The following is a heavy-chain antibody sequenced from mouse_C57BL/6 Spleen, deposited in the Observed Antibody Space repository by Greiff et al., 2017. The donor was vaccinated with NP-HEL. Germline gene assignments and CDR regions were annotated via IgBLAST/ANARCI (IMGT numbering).Heavy chain of an antibody. D-gene: IGHD1-1*01. CDR1: GYTFTDYY. Sequence: VQLQQSGPELVKPGASVKISCKASGYTFTDYYMNWVKQSHGKSLEWIGDINPNNGGTSYNQKFKGKATLTVDKSSSTAYMELRSLTSEDSAVYYCARPYGSSYWYFDVWGTGTTVTVSS. J-gene: IGHJ1*03. CDR2: INPNNGGT. CDR3: ARPYGSSYWYFDV. V-gene: IGHV1-26*01.